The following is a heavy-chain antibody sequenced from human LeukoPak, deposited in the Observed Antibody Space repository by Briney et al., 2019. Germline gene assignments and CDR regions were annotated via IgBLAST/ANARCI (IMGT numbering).Heavy chain of an antibody. CDR3: ARVGYDFWSGYLSY. J-gene: IGHJ4*02. D-gene: IGHD3-3*01. Sequence: SETLSLTCTVSGGSISSYYWSWIRQPDGKGLEWIGRIYTSGSTNYNPSLKSRVTMSVDTSKNQFSLKLSSVTAADTAVYYCARVGYDFWSGYLSYWGQGTLVTVSS. V-gene: IGHV4-4*07. CDR1: GGSISSYY. CDR2: IYTSGST.